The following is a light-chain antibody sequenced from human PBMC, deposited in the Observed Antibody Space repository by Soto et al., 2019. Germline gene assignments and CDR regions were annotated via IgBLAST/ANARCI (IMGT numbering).Light chain of an antibody. J-gene: IGKJ1*01. CDR3: QQYGSSGT. Sequence: LSQSPGTLSLSPAETATLSCRASQSISHNYLAWYQQKPGQAPRLLIYGASNRATGIPDRFSGRGSGTDFTLTISRLEPEDFAVYYCQQYGSSGTFGQGTKVDIK. CDR1: QSISHNY. V-gene: IGKV3-20*01. CDR2: GAS.